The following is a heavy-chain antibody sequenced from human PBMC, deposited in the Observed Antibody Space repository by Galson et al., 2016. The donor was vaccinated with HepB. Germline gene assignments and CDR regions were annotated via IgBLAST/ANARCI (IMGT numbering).Heavy chain of an antibody. CDR3: ARESPTTAGAFDI. CDR1: GFILSNYW. V-gene: IGHV3-74*01. D-gene: IGHD4-17*01. CDR2: IHSDGSTT. J-gene: IGHJ3*02. Sequence: SLRLSSAVSGFILSNYWMHCVRPAPGKGLVWVSRIHSDGSTTSYADSEKGRFTVSRDNAKNTLYMQMNSLRAEDTAVYYCARESPTTAGAFDIWGQGTMVTVSS.